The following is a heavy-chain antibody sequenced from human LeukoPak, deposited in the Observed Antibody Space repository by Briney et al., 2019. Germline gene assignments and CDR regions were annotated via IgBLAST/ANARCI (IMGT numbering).Heavy chain of an antibody. V-gene: IGHV1-46*01. D-gene: IGHD3-22*01. J-gene: IGHJ4*02. Sequence: GASVKVSCKASGYTFTSYYMHWVRQAPGQGLEWMGIINPSGGSTSYAQKFQGRVTMTRDTSTSTVYMELSSLRSEDTAVYYCARDGPFSRYYYDSSGYSTRRPFDYWGQGTLVTVSS. CDR3: ARDGPFSRYYYDSSGYSTRRPFDY. CDR2: INPSGGST. CDR1: GYTFTSYY.